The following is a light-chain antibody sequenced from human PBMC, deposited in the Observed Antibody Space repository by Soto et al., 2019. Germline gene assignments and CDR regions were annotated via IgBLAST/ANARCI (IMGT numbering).Light chain of an antibody. CDR2: RAS. J-gene: IGKJ5*01. CDR3: QQYNSWQIT. Sequence: EVLMTQSPYTLYVSPGERVTLSCRASQSVSDNLAWYQQKPGQGPRLLVYRASTRTLGIPARFSGSESGTEFTLIISSLQSADFAVYYCQQYNSWQITFGQGTRLEIK. CDR1: QSVSDN. V-gene: IGKV3-15*01.